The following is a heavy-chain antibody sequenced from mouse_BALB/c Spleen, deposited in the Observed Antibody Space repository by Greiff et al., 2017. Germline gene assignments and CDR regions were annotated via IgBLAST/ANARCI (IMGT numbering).Heavy chain of an antibody. Sequence: EVKLVESGGGLVQPGGSLKLSCAASGFTFSSYTMSWVRQTPEKRLEWVAYISNGGGSTYYPDTVKGRFTISRDNAKNTLYLQMSSLKSEDTAMYYCARHRGYGGPVAYWGRGTLVAVSA. J-gene: IGHJ3*01. CDR2: ISNGGGST. V-gene: IGHV5-12-2*01. CDR1: GFTFSSYT. D-gene: IGHD2-2*01. CDR3: ARHRGYGGPVAY.